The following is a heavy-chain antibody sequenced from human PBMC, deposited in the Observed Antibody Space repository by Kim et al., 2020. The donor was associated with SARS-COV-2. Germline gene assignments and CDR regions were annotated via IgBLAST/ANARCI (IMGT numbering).Heavy chain of an antibody. J-gene: IGHJ4*02. Sequence: NDYAVSVKSRITINPDPAKNQFSLQLNSVTPEDTAVYYCARDSVRHFDYWGQGTLVTVSS. D-gene: IGHD6-6*01. CDR3: ARDSVRHFDY. V-gene: IGHV6-1*01. CDR2: N.